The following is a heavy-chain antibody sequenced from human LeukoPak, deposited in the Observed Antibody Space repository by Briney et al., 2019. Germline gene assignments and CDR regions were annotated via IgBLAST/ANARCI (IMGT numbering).Heavy chain of an antibody. Sequence: ASVKVSCKASGYTFTGYYMHWVRQAPGQGLEWMGWINPNSGGTRYAQKFQGRVTMTRDTSISTAYMELSRLRSDDTAVYYCARVAGTYYYDSSGYYEPFDFWGQGTMVTVSS. CDR3: ARVAGTYYYDSSGYYEPFDF. CDR2: INPNSGGT. D-gene: IGHD3-22*01. V-gene: IGHV1-2*02. CDR1: GYTFTGYY. J-gene: IGHJ3*01.